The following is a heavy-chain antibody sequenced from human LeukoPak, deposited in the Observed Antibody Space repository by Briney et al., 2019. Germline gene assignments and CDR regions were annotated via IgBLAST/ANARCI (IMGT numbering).Heavy chain of an antibody. CDR1: GLTFRSYA. CDR2: ISVTGGST. J-gene: IGHJ2*01. D-gene: IGHD2-15*01. CDR3: AKFGYCSGGSCYYWYFDL. V-gene: IGHV3-23*01. Sequence: GGSLRLSCAASGLTFRSYAMSWVRHAPAKGLEWVSTISVTGGSTGYADSVKGRFTISRDNSKNTLYLQMNSLRAEDTAVYYCAKFGYCSGGSCYYWYFDLWGRGTLVTVSS.